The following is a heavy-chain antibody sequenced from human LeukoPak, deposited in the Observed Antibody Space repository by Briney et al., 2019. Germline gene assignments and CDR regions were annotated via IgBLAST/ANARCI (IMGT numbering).Heavy chain of an antibody. V-gene: IGHV3-23*01. Sequence: GGSLRLSCAASGFTFSSYAMSWVRQAPGKGLEWVSAISGSGGSTYYADSAKGRFTISRDNSKNTLYLQMNSLRAEDTAVYYCAKDAHYYDSSGQGDYWGQGTLVTVSS. CDR2: ISGSGGST. CDR3: AKDAHYYDSSGQGDY. CDR1: GFTFSSYA. D-gene: IGHD3-22*01. J-gene: IGHJ4*02.